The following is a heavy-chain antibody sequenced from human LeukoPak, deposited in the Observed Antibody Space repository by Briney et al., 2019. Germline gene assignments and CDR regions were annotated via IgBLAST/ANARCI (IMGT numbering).Heavy chain of an antibody. CDR3: ARVPFNLGGSGSYYPPDY. V-gene: IGHV1-69*13. D-gene: IGHD3-10*01. J-gene: IGHJ4*02. CDR1: GGTFSSYA. Sequence: GASVKVSCKASGGTFSSYAISWVRQAPGQGLEWMGGIIPIFGTANYAQKFQGRVTITADESTSTAYMELSSLRSEDTAVYYCARVPFNLGGSGSYYPPDYWGQGTLVTVSS. CDR2: IIPIFGTA.